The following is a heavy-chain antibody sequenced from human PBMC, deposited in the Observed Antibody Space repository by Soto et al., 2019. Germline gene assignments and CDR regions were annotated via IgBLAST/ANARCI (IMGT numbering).Heavy chain of an antibody. CDR1: SGSISSFNW. CDR3: ARGGGYYFGSGTFYYFDY. V-gene: IGHV4-4*02. CDR2: IYHSGST. Sequence: QVQLQESGPGLVKPSGTLSLSCAVSSGSISSFNWWSWVRQPPGKGLEWIGEIYHSGSTNYNPSLKSRVTISIDKSKNQFSLKLGSVTAADTAVYYCARGGGYYFGSGTFYYFDYWGQGTLVTVSS. D-gene: IGHD3-10*01. J-gene: IGHJ4*02.